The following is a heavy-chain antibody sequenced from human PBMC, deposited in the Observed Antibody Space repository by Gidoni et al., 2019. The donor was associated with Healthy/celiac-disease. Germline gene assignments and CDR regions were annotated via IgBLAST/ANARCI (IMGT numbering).Heavy chain of an antibody. V-gene: IGHV1-3*01. CDR1: GYTFTSYA. D-gene: IGHD3-10*01. J-gene: IGHJ4*02. Sequence: QVQLVQSGAEVKKPGASVTVSCKASGYTFTSYAMHWVRQAPGQRLEWMGWINAGNGNTKYSQKFQGRVTITRDTSASTAYMELSSLRSEDTAVYYCARGDNYYGSGFDWGQGTLVTVSS. CDR3: ARGDNYYGSGFD. CDR2: INAGNGNT.